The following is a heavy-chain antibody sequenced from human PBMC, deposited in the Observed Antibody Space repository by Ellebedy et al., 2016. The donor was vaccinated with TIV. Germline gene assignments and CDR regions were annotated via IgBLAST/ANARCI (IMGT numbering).Heavy chain of an antibody. D-gene: IGHD4-17*01. V-gene: IGHV4-34*01. J-gene: IGHJ2*01. CDR1: GGSFSDYY. CDR2: INHSGST. CDR3: ARRVTTTIRANWYFDL. Sequence: GSLRLSCAVYGGSFSDYYWSWIRQPPGKGLEWIGEINHSGSTNYNPSLKSRVTISVDTSKNQFSLKLGSVTAADTAVFYCARRVTTTIRANWYFDLWGRGTLVTVSS.